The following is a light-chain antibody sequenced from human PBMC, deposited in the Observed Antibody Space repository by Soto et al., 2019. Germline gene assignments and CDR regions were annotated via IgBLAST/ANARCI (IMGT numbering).Light chain of an antibody. CDR3: QQYNNWLNT. J-gene: IGKJ2*01. CDR2: GAS. CDR1: QSVSST. V-gene: IGKV3-15*01. Sequence: EIVMTQSPATLSVSPGERATLSCRASQSVSSTLDWYQQRPGQAPRLLIYGASTSATSIPARFSGSGSGTELTITISSLKSEDFELYYCQQYNNWLNTFGQGTKLEIK.